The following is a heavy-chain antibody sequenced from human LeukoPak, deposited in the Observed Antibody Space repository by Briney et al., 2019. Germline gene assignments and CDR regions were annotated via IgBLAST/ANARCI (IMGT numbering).Heavy chain of an antibody. CDR2: ISWNGGST. CDR1: GFAFDDYS. CDR3: TRGPPDGSGNYYPGDF. J-gene: IGHJ4*02. V-gene: IGHV3-43D*03. D-gene: IGHD3-10*01. Sequence: GGSLRLSCAASGFAFDDYSMHWVRQAPGKSLEWVSLISWNGGSTYYADSVKGRFTISRDNARNTLYLQMNSLRVEDTAVYYCTRGPPDGSGNYYPGDFWGQGTLVTVSS.